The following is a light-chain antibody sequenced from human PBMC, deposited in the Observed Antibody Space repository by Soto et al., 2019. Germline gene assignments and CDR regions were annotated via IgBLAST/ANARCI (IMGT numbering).Light chain of an antibody. CDR2: GGS. CDR3: QQYGGSPPT. CDR1: QSVSSSS. J-gene: IGKJ1*01. V-gene: IGKV3-20*01. Sequence: EIELTQSPGTLSLSPGERATLSCRASQSVSSSSLAWYQQKPGQAPRLLIYGGSSRATGIPERFSGSGSGTDFTLTIGRLEPEDFAVYHCQQYGGSPPTFGQGTKVEIQ.